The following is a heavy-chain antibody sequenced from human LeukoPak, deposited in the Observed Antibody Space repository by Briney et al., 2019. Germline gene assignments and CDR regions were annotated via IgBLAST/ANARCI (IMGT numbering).Heavy chain of an antibody. CDR2: IKQDGSEK. CDR1: GFTFSSYW. D-gene: IGHD6-19*01. Sequence: GGSLRLSCAASGFTFSSYWMSWVRQAPGKGLEWVANIKQDGSEKYYVDPVKGRFTISRDNAKNSLYLQMNSLRAEDTAVYYCARVYSSGPNWFDPWGQGTLVTVSS. V-gene: IGHV3-7*01. J-gene: IGHJ5*02. CDR3: ARVYSSGPNWFDP.